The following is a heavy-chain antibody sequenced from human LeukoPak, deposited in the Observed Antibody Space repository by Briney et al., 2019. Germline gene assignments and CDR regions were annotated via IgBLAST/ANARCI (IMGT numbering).Heavy chain of an antibody. CDR3: ARYQNFDY. CDR1: GFMFSSYG. CDR2: IQHDGSGQ. D-gene: IGHD2-2*01. V-gene: IGHV3-30*02. J-gene: IGHJ4*02. Sequence: GGSLRLACTASGFMFSSYGMHWVRQAPGKGLDWMAYIQHDGSGQFYADSVKGRFTISRDNAKNTLYLQMNSLRAEDTAVYYCARYQNFDYWGQGTLVTVSS.